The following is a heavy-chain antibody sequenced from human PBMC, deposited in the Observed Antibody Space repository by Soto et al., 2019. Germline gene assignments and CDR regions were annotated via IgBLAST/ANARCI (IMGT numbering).Heavy chain of an antibody. Sequence: ASVKVSCKASGYTFTGYYMHWVRQAPGQGLEWMGWINPNSGGTNYAQKFQGRVTMTRDTSISTAYMELSRLRSDDTAVYYCARSGPFGSSWYRANWFDPWGQGTLVTVSS. CDR3: ARSGPFGSSWYRANWFDP. D-gene: IGHD6-13*01. V-gene: IGHV1-2*02. CDR2: INPNSGGT. J-gene: IGHJ5*02. CDR1: GYTFTGYY.